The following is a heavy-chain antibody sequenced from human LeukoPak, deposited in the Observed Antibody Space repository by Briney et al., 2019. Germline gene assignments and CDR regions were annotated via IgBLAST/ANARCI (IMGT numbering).Heavy chain of an antibody. CDR3: AREIRGCDYVLGFDY. Sequence: GGSLRLSCAASGFTFSSYAMSWVRQAPGKGLEWVSAISGSGGSTYYADSVKGRFTISRDNAKNSLYLQMNSLRAEDTAVYYCAREIRGCDYVLGFDYWGQGTLVTVSS. V-gene: IGHV3-23*01. J-gene: IGHJ4*02. CDR1: GFTFSSYA. D-gene: IGHD3-16*01. CDR2: ISGSGGST.